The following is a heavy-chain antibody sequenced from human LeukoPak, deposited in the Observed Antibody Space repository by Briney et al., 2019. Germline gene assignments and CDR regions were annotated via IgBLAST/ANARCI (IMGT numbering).Heavy chain of an antibody. CDR3: ARRVAVPAAAFYY. Sequence: GGSLRLSCAATRFTYRGYWMSWVRQAPGKGLEWVANIRQDGSEKQYVDSVKGRFTISRDNAKNSLYLQMNSLRCEDTAVYYCARRVAVPAAAFYYWGQGTLVTVSS. CDR1: RFTYRGYW. D-gene: IGHD2-2*01. J-gene: IGHJ4*02. CDR2: IRQDGSEK. V-gene: IGHV3-7*01.